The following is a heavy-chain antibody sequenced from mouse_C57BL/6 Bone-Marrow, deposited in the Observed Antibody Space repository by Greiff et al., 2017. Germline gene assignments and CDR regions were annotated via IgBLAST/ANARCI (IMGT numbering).Heavy chain of an antibody. V-gene: IGHV1-55*01. CDR1: GYTFTSYW. D-gene: IGHD4-1*01. CDR3: ARTGAGAMDY. J-gene: IGHJ4*01. Sequence: VQLQQPGAELVKPGASVKMSCKASGYTFTSYWITWVKQRPGQGLEWIGDIYPGSGSTNYNEKFKSKATLTVDTSSSAAYMELRSLTSEDSAVYYCARTGAGAMDYWGQGTSVTVSS. CDR2: IYPGSGST.